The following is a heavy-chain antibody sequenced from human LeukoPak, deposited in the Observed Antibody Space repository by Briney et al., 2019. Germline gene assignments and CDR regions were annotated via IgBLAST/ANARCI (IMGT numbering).Heavy chain of an antibody. Sequence: PSETLSLTCAVYGRSFSGHYWSWIRQSPGKGLEWIGEINHSGSTNYNPSLKSRVTISVDTSKNQFSLKLRSVTAADTAVYYCARVRITSIRRDYYMDVWGKGTTVIVSS. V-gene: IGHV4-34*01. CDR3: ARVRITSIRRDYYMDV. CDR1: GRSFSGHY. CDR2: INHSGST. D-gene: IGHD3-10*01. J-gene: IGHJ6*03.